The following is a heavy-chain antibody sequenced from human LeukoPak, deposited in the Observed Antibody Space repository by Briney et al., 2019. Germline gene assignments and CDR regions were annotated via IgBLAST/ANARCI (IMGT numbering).Heavy chain of an antibody. Sequence: NPGGSLRLSCAASGFTFSDYYMSWIRQAPGKGLEWVSYISGSSSYTNYADSVQGRFTISRDNSKNTLYLQMNSLRAEDTAVYYCARVLYYYDSRGYRQFDYWGQGTLVTVSS. CDR1: GFTFSDYY. CDR2: ISGSSSYT. J-gene: IGHJ4*02. CDR3: ARVLYYYDSRGYRQFDY. V-gene: IGHV3-11*05. D-gene: IGHD3-22*01.